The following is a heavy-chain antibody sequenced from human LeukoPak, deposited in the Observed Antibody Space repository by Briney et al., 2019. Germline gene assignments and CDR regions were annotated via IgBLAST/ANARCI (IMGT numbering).Heavy chain of an antibody. Sequence: ETLPLTCTVSGGSISSSSYYWGWIRQPPGKGLEWVSAISGSGGSTYYADSVKGRFTISRDNSKNTLHLQMNSLRAEDTAVYYCAKAGAVGGFDYWGQGTLVTVSS. CDR3: AKAGAVGGFDY. V-gene: IGHV3-23*01. CDR1: GGSISSSSYY. CDR2: ISGSGGST. J-gene: IGHJ4*02. D-gene: IGHD6-19*01.